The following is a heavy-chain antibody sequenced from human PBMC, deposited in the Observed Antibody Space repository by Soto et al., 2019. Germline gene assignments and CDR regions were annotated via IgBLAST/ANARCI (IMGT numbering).Heavy chain of an antibody. CDR2: ISGSGGST. D-gene: IGHD2-15*01. V-gene: IGHV3-23*01. J-gene: IGHJ6*02. CDR3: ARKDSLIVVVVAANPYYYGMDV. Sequence: GGSLRLSCAASGFTFSSYAMSWVRQAPGKGLEWVSAISGSGGSTYYADSVKGRFTISRDNSKNTLYLQMNSLRAEDTAVYYCARKDSLIVVVVAANPYYYGMDVWGQGTTVTVSS. CDR1: GFTFSSYA.